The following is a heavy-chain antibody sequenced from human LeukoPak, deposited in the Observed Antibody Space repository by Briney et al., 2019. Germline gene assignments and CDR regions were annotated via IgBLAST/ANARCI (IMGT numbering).Heavy chain of an antibody. CDR1: GFTFSSSA. CDR3: AKQLGYCSDGSCYFPY. Sequence: GGSLRLSCAASGFTFSSSAMSWVRQAPGKGLEWVSAISDNGGYTYYADSVQGRFTISRDNSKSTPCLQMNSLRAEDTAVYYCAKQLGYCSDGSCYFPYWGQGTLVTVSS. D-gene: IGHD2-15*01. CDR2: ISDNGGYT. J-gene: IGHJ4*02. V-gene: IGHV3-23*01.